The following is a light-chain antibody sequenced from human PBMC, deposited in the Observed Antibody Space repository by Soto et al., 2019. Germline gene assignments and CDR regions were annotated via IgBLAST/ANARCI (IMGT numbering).Light chain of an antibody. CDR2: EVS. V-gene: IGLV2-8*01. CDR3: SSYAGSNNYV. J-gene: IGLJ1*01. CDR1: SSDVGGYNS. Sequence: QPVLTQPPSASGSPGQSVTISCTGTSSDVGGYNSVSWYQHHPGKAPKLMIYEVSKRPSGVPDRFSGSKSANTASLTVSGLQTEDEADYYCSSYAGSNNYVFGTGTKVTVL.